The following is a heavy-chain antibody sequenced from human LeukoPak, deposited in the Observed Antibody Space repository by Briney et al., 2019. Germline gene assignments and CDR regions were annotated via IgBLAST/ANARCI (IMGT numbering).Heavy chain of an antibody. D-gene: IGHD4-17*01. CDR2: ISSSSSYI. Sequence: PGGSLRLSCAASGFTFSSYSMNWVRQAPGKRLEWVSSISSSSSYIYYADSVKGRFTISRDNAKNSLYLQMNSLRAEDTAVYYCAREADYGRTFAFDPWGQGTLVTVSS. J-gene: IGHJ5*02. CDR3: AREADYGRTFAFDP. V-gene: IGHV3-21*01. CDR1: GFTFSSYS.